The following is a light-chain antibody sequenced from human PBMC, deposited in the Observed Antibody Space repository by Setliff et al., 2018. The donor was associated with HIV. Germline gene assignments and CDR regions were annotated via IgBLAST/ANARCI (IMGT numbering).Light chain of an antibody. Sequence: QSALTQPASVSGSPGQSIAISCTGTSSDVGGYSHVSWYQQPPGKAPKLIIYEVRNRPSWVSNRFSGSKSGNTASLTISGLRAEDEADYYCSSYAITNTLPFGTGTKVTVL. CDR3: SSYAITNTLP. CDR1: SSDVGGYSH. J-gene: IGLJ1*01. CDR2: EVR. V-gene: IGLV2-14*01.